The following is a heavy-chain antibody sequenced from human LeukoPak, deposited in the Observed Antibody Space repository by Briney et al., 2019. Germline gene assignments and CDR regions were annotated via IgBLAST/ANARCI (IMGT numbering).Heavy chain of an antibody. J-gene: IGHJ4*02. Sequence: KPSETLSLTRTVSGGSINRSSYYWGSIPQPPGKGVGWIGSIYYSGSTYYNPSLKSRVTISVDTSKNQFSLKLSSVTAADTAVYYCARLGFGEYYFDYWGQGTLVTVSS. CDR1: GGSINRSSYY. V-gene: IGHV4-39*01. CDR3: ARLGFGEYYFDY. D-gene: IGHD3-10*01. CDR2: IYYSGST.